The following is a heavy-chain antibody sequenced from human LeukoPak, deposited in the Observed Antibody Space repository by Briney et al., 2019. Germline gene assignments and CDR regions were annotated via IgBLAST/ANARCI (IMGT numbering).Heavy chain of an antibody. D-gene: IGHD3-22*01. CDR1: GGTFTSYA. J-gene: IGHJ5*02. V-gene: IGHV1-69*06. CDR3: ARDGGYYYDSSGYYYDA. Sequence: SVKVCCKASGGTFTSYAISWVRQAPGQGLEWMGRIIPIFGTANYAQKFQGRVTITADKSTSTAYMELSSLRSEDTAVYYCARDGGYYYDSSGYYYDAWGQGTLVTVSS. CDR2: IIPIFGTA.